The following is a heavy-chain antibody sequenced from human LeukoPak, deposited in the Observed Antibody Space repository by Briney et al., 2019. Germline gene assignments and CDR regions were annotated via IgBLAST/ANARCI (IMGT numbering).Heavy chain of an antibody. V-gene: IGHV1-69*04. CDR2: IIPILGIA. CDR1: GGTFSSYA. Sequence: EASVKVSCKASGGTFSSYAISWVRQAPGQGLEWMGRIIPILGIANYAQKFQGRVTITADKSTSTAYMELSSLRSEDTAVYYCARCSGGSCGDYWGRGTLVTVSS. J-gene: IGHJ4*02. CDR3: ARCSGGSCGDY. D-gene: IGHD2-15*01.